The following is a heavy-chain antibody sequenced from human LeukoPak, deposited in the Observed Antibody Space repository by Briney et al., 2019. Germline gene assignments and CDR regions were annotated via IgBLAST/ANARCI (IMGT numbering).Heavy chain of an antibody. CDR2: MNPNSGNT. CDR3: ARGLGNDGIFDY. Sequence: ASVKVSCKASGYTFTSYDINWVRQATGQGLEWMGWMNPNSGNTGYAQEFQGRVTITRNTSINTAYMELSSLRSEDTAVYYCARGLGNDGIFDYWGQGTLVTVSS. CDR1: GYTFTSYD. V-gene: IGHV1-8*03. D-gene: IGHD1-1*01. J-gene: IGHJ4*02.